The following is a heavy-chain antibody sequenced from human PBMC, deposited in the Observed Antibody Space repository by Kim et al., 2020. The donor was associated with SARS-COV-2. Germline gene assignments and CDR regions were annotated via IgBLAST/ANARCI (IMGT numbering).Heavy chain of an antibody. CDR2: IYSGGST. V-gene: IGHV3-53*01. CDR1: GFTVSSNY. Sequence: GGSLRLSCAASGFTVSSNYMSWVRQAPGKGLEWVSVIYSGGSTYYADSVKGRFTISRDNSKNTLYLQMNSLRAEDTAVYYCARSRLLIAARPGWFDPWGQGTLVTVSS. D-gene: IGHD6-6*01. J-gene: IGHJ5*02. CDR3: ARSRLLIAARPGWFDP.